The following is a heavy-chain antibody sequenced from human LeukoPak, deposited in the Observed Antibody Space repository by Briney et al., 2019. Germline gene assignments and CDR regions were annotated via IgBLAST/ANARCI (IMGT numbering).Heavy chain of an antibody. CDR2: IKQDGSEI. J-gene: IGHJ4*02. V-gene: IGHV3-7*01. D-gene: IGHD6-13*01. CDR1: GFTFSSYW. CDR3: ATEKYYSSWYGFDN. Sequence: GGSLRLACAASGFTFSSYWMVWVRQAPGKGLEWVANIKQDGSEIYYVDSVKGRFTISRDNAKNSLYLQMNSLRAEDTAVYYCATEKYYSSWYGFDNWGQGTLVTVSS.